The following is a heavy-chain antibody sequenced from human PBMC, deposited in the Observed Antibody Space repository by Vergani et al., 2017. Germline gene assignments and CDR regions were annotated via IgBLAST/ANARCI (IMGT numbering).Heavy chain of an antibody. Sequence: EVKLVESGGGLVQPGGSLRLSCAASGFTFSTYWMSWVRQAPGKGLEWVANIKQDGSDKYYVDSVKGRFTISRDNAKNSLYLQMNSLKAEDTAVYYCAKDSIVVVPTATDSYDASGYFNWFDPWGQGTLVTVSS. J-gene: IGHJ5*02. CDR1: GFTFSTYW. D-gene: IGHD2-2*01. CDR3: AKDSIVVVPTATDSYDASGYFNWFDP. CDR2: IKQDGSDK. V-gene: IGHV3-7*01.